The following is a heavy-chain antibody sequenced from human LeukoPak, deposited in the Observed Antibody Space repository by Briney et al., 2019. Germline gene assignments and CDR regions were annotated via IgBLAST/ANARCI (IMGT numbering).Heavy chain of an antibody. D-gene: IGHD6-19*01. CDR1: GFTFSSYG. V-gene: IGHV3-33*01. J-gene: IGHJ4*02. CDR3: AREKQVAGQLFGY. CDR2: IWYDGSNE. Sequence: GGSLRLSCAASGFTFSSYGMHWVRLAPGKGLEWVAVIWYDGSNEYYPDSVKGRFTISRDNSKNTMYLQMNSLRAEDTAVYYCAREKQVAGQLFGYWGQGTLVTVSS.